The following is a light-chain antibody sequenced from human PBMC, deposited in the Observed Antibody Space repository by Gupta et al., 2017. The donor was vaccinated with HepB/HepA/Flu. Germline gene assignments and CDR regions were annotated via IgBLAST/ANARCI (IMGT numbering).Light chain of an antibody. CDR3: SSYTSSSTLV. Sequence: QSALTQPASVSGSPGQSNTISCPATSSDVGGYNYVCWYQQHPGKAPKLMIYDVSNRPSGVSNRFSGSKSGNTASLTISGLQAEDEADYYCSSYTSSSTLVFGGGTKLTVL. CDR2: DVS. CDR1: SSDVGGYNY. V-gene: IGLV2-14*03. J-gene: IGLJ2*01.